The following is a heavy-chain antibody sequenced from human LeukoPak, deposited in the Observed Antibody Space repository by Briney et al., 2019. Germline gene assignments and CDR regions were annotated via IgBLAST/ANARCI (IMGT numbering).Heavy chain of an antibody. CDR1: GFTFSSYS. J-gene: IGHJ4*02. V-gene: IGHV4-39*07. CDR3: ARDYDSNTNFDY. CDR2: IYYSGSP. Sequence: GSLRLSCAASGFTFSSYSMNWIRQPPGKGLEWIGSIYYSGSPYYNPSLKSRVTISVDTSKNQFSLKLSSVTAADTAVYYCARDYDSNTNFDYWGQGTLVTVSS. D-gene: IGHD3-16*01.